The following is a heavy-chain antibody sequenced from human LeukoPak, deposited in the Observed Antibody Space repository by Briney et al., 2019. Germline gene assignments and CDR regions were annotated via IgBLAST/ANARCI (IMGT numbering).Heavy chain of an antibody. D-gene: IGHD4-17*01. Sequence: SQTLSLTCAISGDSVSSNGVAWNWIRQSTSRGLEWLGRTYYRSKWNTDYAVSVKSRITFNPDTSKNQFSLQLNSVTPEDTAVYYCARATVTTKLDYWGQGTLVTVSS. V-gene: IGHV6-1*01. CDR1: GDSVSSNGVA. CDR3: ARATVTTKLDY. CDR2: TYYRSKWNT. J-gene: IGHJ4*02.